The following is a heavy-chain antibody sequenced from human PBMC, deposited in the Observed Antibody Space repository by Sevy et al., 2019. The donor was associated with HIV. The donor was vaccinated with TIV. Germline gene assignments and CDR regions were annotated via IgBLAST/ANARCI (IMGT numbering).Heavy chain of an antibody. Sequence: GGSLRLSCAASGFTFSDYYMTWIRQAPGKGLEWVSYITSRSSTIYYEDSVKGRFTISRDKAKISLYLQMNSLRAEDTAVYYCARVRSGYNGEGYYYSYMDVWGKGTTVTVSS. J-gene: IGHJ6*03. D-gene: IGHD3-3*01. CDR3: ARVRSGYNGEGYYYSYMDV. CDR2: ITSRSSTI. V-gene: IGHV3-11*04. CDR1: GFTFSDYY.